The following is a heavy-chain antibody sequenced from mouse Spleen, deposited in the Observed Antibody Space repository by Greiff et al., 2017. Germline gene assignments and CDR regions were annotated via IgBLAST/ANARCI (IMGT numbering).Heavy chain of an antibody. CDR3: ARHSNWEYLDV. Sequence: EVQVVESGGGLVKPGGSLKLSCAASGFTFSSYSMSWVRQTPEKRLEWVATISSGGGNTYYPDSVKGRFTISRDNAKNTLYLQMSSVKSEDTAMYYCARHSNWEYLDVWGAGTTVTVSS. CDR1: GFTFSSYS. CDR2: ISSGGGNT. V-gene: IGHV5-9-3*01. J-gene: IGHJ1*01. D-gene: IGHD4-1*01.